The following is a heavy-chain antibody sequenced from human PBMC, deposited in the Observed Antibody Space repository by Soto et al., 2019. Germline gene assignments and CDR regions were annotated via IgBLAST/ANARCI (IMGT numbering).Heavy chain of an antibody. J-gene: IGHJ4*02. CDR1: GFTFSSYW. CDR2: INSDGSRT. V-gene: IGHV3-74*01. Sequence: EVQLVESGGGLVQPGGSLRLSCAASGFTFSSYWMHWVRQGTGKGLVWVSRINSDGSRTTYADSVKGRFTISRDNARNTLYMQMNSLRAEDTAVYYCARVSTGGYDFSLDDYWGQGTLVTVSS. CDR3: ARVSTGGYDFSLDDY. D-gene: IGHD5-12*01.